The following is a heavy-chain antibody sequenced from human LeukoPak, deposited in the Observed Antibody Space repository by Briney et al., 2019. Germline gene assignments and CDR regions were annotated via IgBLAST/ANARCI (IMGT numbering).Heavy chain of an antibody. Sequence: PGGSLRLSCAASGFTFSSYGMHWVRQAPGKGLEWVAFIRYNGSNKYYADSVKGRFTISRDNSKNTLYLQMNSLRAEDTAVYYCARGPSGGNGFSYWGLGTLVTVSS. V-gene: IGHV3-30*02. CDR3: ARGPSGGNGFSY. J-gene: IGHJ4*02. D-gene: IGHD2-15*01. CDR1: GFTFSSYG. CDR2: IRYNGSNK.